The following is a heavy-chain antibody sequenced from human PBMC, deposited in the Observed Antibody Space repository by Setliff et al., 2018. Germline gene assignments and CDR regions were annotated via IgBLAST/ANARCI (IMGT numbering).Heavy chain of an antibody. Sequence: PSETLSLTCAVSGYSISTGYYWGWIRQPPGKGLEWIGSIYHSESPYYNPSLKSRVTISMDTSKNQFSLRLTSVTAADTAVYYCARSSGSIWFDPWGQGTLVTVSS. CDR3: ARSSGSIWFDP. J-gene: IGHJ5*02. CDR2: IYHSESP. V-gene: IGHV4-38-2*01. CDR1: GYSISTGYY. D-gene: IGHD6-19*01.